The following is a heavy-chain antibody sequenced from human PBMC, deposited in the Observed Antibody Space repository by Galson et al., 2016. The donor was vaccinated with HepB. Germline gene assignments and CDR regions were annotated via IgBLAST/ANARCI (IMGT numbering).Heavy chain of an antibody. CDR2: IYGNRNS. J-gene: IGHJ5*02. CDR1: GGSVSSDDYF. CDR3: ARGLCCVNCPKHNWFDP. V-gene: IGHV4-61*02. D-gene: IGHD1-1*01. Sequence: TLSLTCSVSGGSVSSDDYFWTWIRQPAGKGLEWIGRIYGNRNSSYNPSLTGRVAISLDTANNQFSLHVSSVTAADTAAYYCARGLCCVNCPKHNWFDPWGQGILVTVSS.